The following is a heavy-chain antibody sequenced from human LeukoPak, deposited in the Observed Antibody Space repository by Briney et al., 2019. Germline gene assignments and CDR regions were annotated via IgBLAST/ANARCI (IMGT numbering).Heavy chain of an antibody. J-gene: IGHJ4*02. Sequence: GGSLRLSCAATGFTFSSYWMSWVRQAPGKGLEWAANIKQDGSEKYYVDSVKGRFTISRDNAKNSLYLQMNSLRAEDTAVYYCARDAVGVWFGESHYFDYWGQGTLVTVSS. D-gene: IGHD3-10*01. V-gene: IGHV3-7*01. CDR2: IKQDGSEK. CDR1: GFTFSSYW. CDR3: ARDAVGVWFGESHYFDY.